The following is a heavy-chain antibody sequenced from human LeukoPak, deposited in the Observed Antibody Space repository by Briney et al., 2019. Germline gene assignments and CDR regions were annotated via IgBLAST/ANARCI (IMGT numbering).Heavy chain of an antibody. CDR3: ARGKTTVYCGGDCYAFDY. V-gene: IGHV1-2*02. J-gene: IGHJ4*02. CDR2: ISPNSGGT. Sequence: ASVKVSCKTSEYTLTGYYMHWVRQAPGQGLEWMGWISPNSGGTNYAQKFQGRVTMTSDTSISTAYMELSRLRSDDTAVYYCARGKTTVYCGGDCYAFDYWGQGSLVTVSS. D-gene: IGHD2-21*02. CDR1: EYTLTGYY.